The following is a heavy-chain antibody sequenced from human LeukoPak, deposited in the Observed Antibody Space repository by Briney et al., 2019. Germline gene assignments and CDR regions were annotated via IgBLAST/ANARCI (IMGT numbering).Heavy chain of an antibody. CDR3: ARDGEQLASDV. V-gene: IGHV3-21*01. CDR1: GFTFSSYG. D-gene: IGHD6-13*01. J-gene: IGHJ6*04. Sequence: PGRSLRLSCAASGFTFSSYGMNWVRQAPGKGLEWVSSISSSSSYIYYADSVKGRFTISRDNAKNSLYLQMNSLRAEDTAVYYCARDGEQLASDVWGKGTTVTVSS. CDR2: ISSSSSYI.